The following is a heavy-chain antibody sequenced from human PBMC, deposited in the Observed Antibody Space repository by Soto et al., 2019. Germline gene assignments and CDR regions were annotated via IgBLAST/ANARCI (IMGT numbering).Heavy chain of an antibody. J-gene: IGHJ6*03. CDR2: INHSGST. CDR3: ARCRRGGPSYYYYYMDV. D-gene: IGHD3-10*01. Sequence: SETLSLTCAVYGGSFSGYYWSWIRQPPGKGLEWIGEINHSGSTNYNPSLKSRVTITLDTSKNQFSLKLSSVTAADTAVYYCARCRRGGPSYYYYYMDVWGKGTTVTVSS. V-gene: IGHV4-34*01. CDR1: GGSFSGYY.